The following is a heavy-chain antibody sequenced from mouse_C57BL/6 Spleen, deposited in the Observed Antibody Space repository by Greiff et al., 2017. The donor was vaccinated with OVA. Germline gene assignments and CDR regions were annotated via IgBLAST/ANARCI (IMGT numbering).Heavy chain of an antibody. CDR2: ISYDGSN. J-gene: IGHJ1*03. Sequence: EVKLVESGPGLVKPSQSLSLTCSVTGYSITSGYYWNWIRQFPGNKLEWMGYISYDGSNNYNPSLKNRISITRDTSKNQFFLKLNSVTTEDTATYYCARDRGWPWYFDVWGTGTTVTVSS. CDR3: ARDRGWPWYFDV. V-gene: IGHV3-6*01. CDR1: GYSITSGYY. D-gene: IGHD2-3*01.